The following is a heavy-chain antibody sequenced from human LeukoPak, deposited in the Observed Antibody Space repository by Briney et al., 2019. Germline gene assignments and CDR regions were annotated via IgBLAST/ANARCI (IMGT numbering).Heavy chain of an antibody. D-gene: IGHD2-15*01. CDR2: ISSGTSNT. J-gene: IGHJ4*02. Sequence: KPGGSLRLSCAASGFTFSDSHMSWVRQAPGKGLEWVSYISSGTSNTNYADAVKGRFTISRDNAKNSLYLQMNSLRAEDTAVYYCAKNVRSPEVWGQGTLVTVSS. V-gene: IGHV3-11*03. CDR3: AKNVRSPEV. CDR1: GFTFSDSH.